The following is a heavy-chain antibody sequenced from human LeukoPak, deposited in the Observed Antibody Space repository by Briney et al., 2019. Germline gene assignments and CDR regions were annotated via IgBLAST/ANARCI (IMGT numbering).Heavy chain of an antibody. V-gene: IGHV4-39*01. J-gene: IGHJ4*02. CDR2: INHSGST. CDR1: GGSISSGSYY. D-gene: IGHD3-22*01. CDR3: ARHAIAYYYDSSGSFGY. Sequence: SETLSLTCTVSGGSISSGSYYWSWIRQPPGKGLEWIGEINHSGSTNYNPSLKSRVTISVDTSKNQFSLKLSSVTAADTAVYYCARHAIAYYYDSSGSFGYWGQGTLVTVSS.